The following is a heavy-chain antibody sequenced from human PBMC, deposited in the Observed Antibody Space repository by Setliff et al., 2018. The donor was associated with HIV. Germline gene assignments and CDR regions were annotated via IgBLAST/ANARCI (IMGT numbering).Heavy chain of an antibody. Sequence: ASVKVSCKASGYSFTNYYIHWVRQAPGQGPEWMGKISPGGGSTSKEQKFQGRFTMTRDTSTSTVYMELSSLRSEDTAVYYCARGPLVVPTHYYMDLWGKGTTVTVSS. D-gene: IGHD3-22*01. V-gene: IGHV1-46*01. CDR3: ARGPLVVPTHYYMDL. CDR1: GYSFTNYY. CDR2: ISPGGGST. J-gene: IGHJ6*03.